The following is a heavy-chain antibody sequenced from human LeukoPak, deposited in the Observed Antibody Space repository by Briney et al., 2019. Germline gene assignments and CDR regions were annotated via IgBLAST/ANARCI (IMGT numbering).Heavy chain of an antibody. V-gene: IGHV3-30-3*01. J-gene: IGHJ4*02. Sequence: GRSLRLSCAASGFTFSSYAMHWVRQAPGKGLEWVAVISYDGSNEYYADSVKGRFTISRDNSKNTLYLQMNSLRAEDTAVYYCAKGRRGGDCYYFDYWGQGTLVTVSS. CDR3: AKGRRGGDCYYFDY. CDR1: GFTFSSYA. D-gene: IGHD2-21*01. CDR2: ISYDGSNE.